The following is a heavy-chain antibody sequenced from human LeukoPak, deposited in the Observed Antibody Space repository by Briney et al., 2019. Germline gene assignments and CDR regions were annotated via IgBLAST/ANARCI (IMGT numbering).Heavy chain of an antibody. CDR2: ISGYNGNT. CDR1: GYTFTNYG. D-gene: IGHD3-10*01. J-gene: IGHJ4*02. CDR3: ARDQSFGSGSFQDF. V-gene: IGHV1-18*01. Sequence: GPPVKVSCKASGYTFTNYGVSWLRQAPGQGLEWMGWISGYNGNTNFAQKFQGRVAATTDTSTSTAYMDLRSLRSDDTAVYYCARDQSFGSGSFQDFWGQGTLVTVSS.